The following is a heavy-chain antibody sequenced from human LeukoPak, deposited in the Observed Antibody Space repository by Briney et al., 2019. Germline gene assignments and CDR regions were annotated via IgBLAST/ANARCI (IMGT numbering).Heavy chain of an antibody. CDR1: GYTITNNY. Sequence: ASAKVSCKASGYTITNNYMHWVRQAPGQGLEWMGWMNPKTDNTEYAQKFQGRVTLTWTTSISTAYMELSSLKSEDTAVYFCARSGPISLRFWGQGTLVTVSS. V-gene: IGHV1-8*02. D-gene: IGHD2/OR15-2a*01. J-gene: IGHJ4*02. CDR3: ARSGPISLRF. CDR2: MNPKTDNT.